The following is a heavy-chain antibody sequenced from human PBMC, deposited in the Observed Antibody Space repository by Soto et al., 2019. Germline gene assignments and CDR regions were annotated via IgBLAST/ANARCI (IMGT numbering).Heavy chain of an antibody. CDR2: IYYSGST. D-gene: IGHD5-18*01. CDR1: GGSISSGCYY. Sequence: SETLSLTCTVSGGSISSGCYYWSWIRQHPGKGLEWIGYIYYSGSTYYNPSLKSRVTISVDTSKNQFSLKLSSVTAADTAVYYCARDLIYSYGHNWFDPWGQGTLVTAPQ. J-gene: IGHJ5*02. V-gene: IGHV4-31*03. CDR3: ARDLIYSYGHNWFDP.